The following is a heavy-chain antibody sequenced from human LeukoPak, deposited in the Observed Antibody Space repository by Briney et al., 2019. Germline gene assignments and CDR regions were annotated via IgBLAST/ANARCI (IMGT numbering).Heavy chain of an antibody. V-gene: IGHV4-39*01. J-gene: IGHJ4*02. Sequence: SETLSLTCTVSGGSISGSSYYWGWIRQPPGKGLEWIGSIYYSGSTYYNPSLKSRVTISVDTSKNQFSLKLSSVTAADTAVYYCARHAIGAPYYDFWSGSIGSIDYWGQGTLVTVSS. CDR3: ARHAIGAPYYDFWSGSIGSIDY. D-gene: IGHD3-3*01. CDR1: GGSISGSSYY. CDR2: IYYSGST.